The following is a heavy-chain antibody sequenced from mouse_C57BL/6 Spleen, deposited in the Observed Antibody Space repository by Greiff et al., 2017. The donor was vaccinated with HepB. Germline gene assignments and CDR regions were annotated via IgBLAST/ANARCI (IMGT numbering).Heavy chain of an antibody. Sequence: VQLQQSGPELVKPGASVKISCKASGYTFTDYYMNWVKQSHGKSLEWIGDINPNNGGTSYNQKFKGKATLTVDKSSSTAYMELRSLTSEDSAVYYCARETGRQSYFDYWGQGTTLTVSS. CDR3: ARETGRQSYFDY. V-gene: IGHV1-26*01. CDR2: INPNNGGT. D-gene: IGHD2-12*01. J-gene: IGHJ2*01. CDR1: GYTFTDYY.